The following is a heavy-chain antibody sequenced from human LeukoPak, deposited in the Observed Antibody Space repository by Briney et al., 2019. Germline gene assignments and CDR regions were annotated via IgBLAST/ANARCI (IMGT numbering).Heavy chain of an antibody. V-gene: IGHV3-33*06. J-gene: IGHJ4*02. D-gene: IGHD3-3*01. CDR1: GFTFSSYG. CDR3: AKDRAPWSNSYDY. Sequence: GGSLRLSCAASGFTFSSYGMHWVRQAPGKGLEWVAVIWYDGSNKYYADSVKGRFTISRDNSKNTLYLQMNSLRAEDTAVYYCAKDRAPWSNSYDYWGQGTLVTVSS. CDR2: IWYDGSNK.